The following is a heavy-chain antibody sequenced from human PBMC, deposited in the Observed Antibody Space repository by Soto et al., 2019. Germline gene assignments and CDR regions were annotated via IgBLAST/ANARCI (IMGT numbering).Heavy chain of an antibody. V-gene: IGHV4-59*01. D-gene: IGHD7-27*01. CDR3: ARAWGFGRAHHWFGP. CDR1: GGSISSYY. J-gene: IGHJ5*02. CDR2: IYYSGST. Sequence: SETLSLTCTVSGGSISSYYWSWIRQPPGKGLEWIGYIYYSGSTNYNPSLKSRVTISVDTSKNQFSLKLSSVTAADTAVYYCARAWGFGRAHHWFGPWGQGTLVTVSS.